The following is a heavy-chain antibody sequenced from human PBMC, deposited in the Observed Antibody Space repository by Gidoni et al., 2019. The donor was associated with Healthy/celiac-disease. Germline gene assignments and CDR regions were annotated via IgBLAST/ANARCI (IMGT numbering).Heavy chain of an antibody. CDR1: GFTFSSYG. Sequence: QVQLVESGGGVVQPGRSLRISCEASGFTFSSYGMHWVRPAPGKGLELVAVISYDGSNKYYADSVKGRFTISRDNSKNTLYLQMNSLRAEDTAVYYCAKDPSIVVAGPLDYWGQGTLVTVSS. J-gene: IGHJ4*02. D-gene: IGHD2-15*01. V-gene: IGHV3-30*18. CDR3: AKDPSIVVAGPLDY. CDR2: ISYDGSNK.